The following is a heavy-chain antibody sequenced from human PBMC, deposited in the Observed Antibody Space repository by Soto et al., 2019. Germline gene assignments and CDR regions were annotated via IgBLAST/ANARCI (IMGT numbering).Heavy chain of an antibody. Sequence: EVQLVESGGDLVQPGRSLRLSCAASGFTFDDYAMHWVRLAPGKGLEWVSGISWNSGDIYYADSVKGRFTISRDNAKNSLYLQMNSLRPDDTAMYYCAKDAIHVLLAYTYGAGGMDVWGQGTTVSVSS. CDR3: AKDAIHVLLAYTYGAGGMDV. CDR2: ISWNSGDI. J-gene: IGHJ6*02. V-gene: IGHV3-9*01. CDR1: GFTFDDYA. D-gene: IGHD5-18*01.